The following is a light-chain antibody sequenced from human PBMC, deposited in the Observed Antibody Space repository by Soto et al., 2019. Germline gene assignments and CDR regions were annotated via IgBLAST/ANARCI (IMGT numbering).Light chain of an antibody. CDR2: DVS. J-gene: IGLJ1*01. V-gene: IGLV2-11*01. CDR3: CSFAGSYTSYV. CDR1: SNY. Sequence: QSVLTQPRSVSGSPGQSVTISCTGTSNYVSWYQQDPGKAPKLIIYDVSKRPSGVPDRFSGSKSGNTASLTISGLQAEDEDAYFCCSFAGSYTSYVFGTGTKV.